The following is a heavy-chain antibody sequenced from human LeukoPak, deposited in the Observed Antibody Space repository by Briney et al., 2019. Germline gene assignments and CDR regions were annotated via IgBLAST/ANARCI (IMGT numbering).Heavy chain of an antibody. V-gene: IGHV1-69*04. CDR2: IIPILGIA. D-gene: IGHD3-10*01. CDR3: EGSGSSPPPDDAFDI. CDR1: GGTFSSYA. Sequence: GASVKVSCKASGGTFSSYAISWVRQAPGQGLEWMGRIIPILGIANYAQKFQGRVTITADKSTSTAYMELSSLRSEDTAVYYCEGSGSSPPPDDAFDIWGQGTMVTVSS. J-gene: IGHJ3*02.